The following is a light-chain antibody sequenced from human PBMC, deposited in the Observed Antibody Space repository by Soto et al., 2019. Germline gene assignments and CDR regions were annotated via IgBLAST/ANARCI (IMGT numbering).Light chain of an antibody. V-gene: IGKV1-5*01. CDR1: QSISDW. CDR3: QEYKSAT. Sequence: DIQMTQSPSTLSASVGDRVTITCRASQSISDWLAWYQQIPGRAPKLLIYDASTLQSGVPSRFSGSGSGTEFILTISSLQPDHSATYYCQEYKSATFGQRTKLQIK. J-gene: IGKJ2*01. CDR2: DAS.